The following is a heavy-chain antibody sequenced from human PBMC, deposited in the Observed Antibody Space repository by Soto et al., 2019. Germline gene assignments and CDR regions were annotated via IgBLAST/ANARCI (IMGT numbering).Heavy chain of an antibody. CDR1: GDSVSTNVAA. Sequence: PSQTLPLTYDISGDSVSTNVAAWNWIRTSPSRGLEWLGRTYFRSKWYNDYAESVRSRITSNPDTSKNQFSLQLISVTPADTAVYYCARDHSARIEYWGQGTLVTVSS. V-gene: IGHV6-1*01. CDR3: ARDHSARIEY. J-gene: IGHJ4*02. CDR2: TYFRSKWYN. D-gene: IGHD6-13*01.